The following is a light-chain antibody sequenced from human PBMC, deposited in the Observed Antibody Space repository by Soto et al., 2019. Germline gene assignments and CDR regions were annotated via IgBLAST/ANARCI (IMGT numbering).Light chain of an antibody. J-gene: IGLJ1*01. Sequence: QSALTQSPSASGSPGQSVTISCAGTINDVGGYNYVSWYQQHPGKVPQLMIYQVTKRPSGVPDRFSASKSDTTASLTISGLQAEDEGDYYCMSYAGGNRFVFGTGTKLTVL. CDR2: QVT. V-gene: IGLV2-8*01. CDR1: INDVGGYNY. CDR3: MSYAGGNRFV.